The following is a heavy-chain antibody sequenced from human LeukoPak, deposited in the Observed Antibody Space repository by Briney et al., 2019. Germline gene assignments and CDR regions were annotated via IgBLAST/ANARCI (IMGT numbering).Heavy chain of an antibody. CDR3: ARLGLEVGGPNWFDP. J-gene: IGHJ5*02. Sequence: GGSLRLSCAASGFTFSNYAMGWVRQAPGKGLEWVAHIKRDGSQKYYLDSVKGRFTISRDNAKNSLYLQMNSLRVEDTAVYYCARLGLEVGGPNWFDPWGQGTLVTVSS. CDR1: GFTFSNYA. D-gene: IGHD1-1*01. V-gene: IGHV3-7*01. CDR2: IKRDGSQK.